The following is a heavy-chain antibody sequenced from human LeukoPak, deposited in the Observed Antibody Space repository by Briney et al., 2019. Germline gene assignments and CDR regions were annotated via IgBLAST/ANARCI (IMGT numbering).Heavy chain of an antibody. V-gene: IGHV3-23*01. CDR2: ISGGGGGT. CDR3: PKDSAACGYCGGGTCSLCGLDY. D-gene: IGHD2-15*01. CDR1: GFIFSSYA. Sequence: GGSLRLSCAASGFIFSSYAGSWVRQGPGRGLGWVSVISGGGGGTYSADSVKGRFTISRDNYKNTLYLQMISLRAEATAVYYCPKDSAACGYCGGGTCSLCGLDYWGQGTLVMASS. J-gene: IGHJ4*02.